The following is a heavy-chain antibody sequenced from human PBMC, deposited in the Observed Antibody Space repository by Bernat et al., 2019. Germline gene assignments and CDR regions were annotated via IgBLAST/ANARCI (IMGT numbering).Heavy chain of an antibody. Sequence: EVQLVESGGGLVQPGGSLRLSCAASGFTFSDHYMDWVRQAPGKGLEWVGRSRNKDKTFTTEYAASVTGRFTISRDESKNSLYLQMNSLKTEDTAVYYCARASSYSGTYKTRNYFDSWGQGTLVTVSS. CDR3: ARASSYSGTYKTRNYFDS. J-gene: IGHJ4*02. CDR2: SRNKDKTFTT. D-gene: IGHD1-26*01. CDR1: GFTFSDHY. V-gene: IGHV3-72*01.